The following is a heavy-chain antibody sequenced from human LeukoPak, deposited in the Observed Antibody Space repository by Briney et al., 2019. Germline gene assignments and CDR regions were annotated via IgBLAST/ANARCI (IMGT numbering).Heavy chain of an antibody. V-gene: IGHV3-48*02. J-gene: IGHJ2*01. D-gene: IGHD1-26*01. CDR1: GFIFNIYS. CDR3: ARGVNSGNYNYWYFDL. CDR2: ISSSGSTI. Sequence: GGSLRLSCAASGFIFNIYSMNWVRQAPGKGLEWVSYISSSGSTIYYGDSVKGRFTISRGNAKNFLYLQMNSLRDEDTAVYYCARGVNSGNYNYWYFDLWGRGTLVTVSS.